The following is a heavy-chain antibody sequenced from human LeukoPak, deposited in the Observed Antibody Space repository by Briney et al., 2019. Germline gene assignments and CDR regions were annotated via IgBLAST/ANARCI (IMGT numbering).Heavy chain of an antibody. CDR3: ASGVRFLEWLPSPPDAFDI. CDR2: ISSSGSTI. V-gene: IGHV3-48*03. J-gene: IGHJ3*02. CDR1: GLTFSSYE. Sequence: GGSLRLSCAASGLTFSSYEMNWVRQAPGKGLEWVSYISSSGSTIYYADSVKGRFTISRDNAKNSLYLQMNSLRAEDTAVYYCASGVRFLEWLPSPPDAFDIWGQGTMVTVSS. D-gene: IGHD3-3*01.